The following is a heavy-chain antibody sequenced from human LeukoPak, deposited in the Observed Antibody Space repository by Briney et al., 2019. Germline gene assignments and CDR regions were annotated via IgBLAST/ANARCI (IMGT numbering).Heavy chain of an antibody. D-gene: IGHD6-13*01. Sequence: GGSLRLSCAASGFTFSSYAMHWVRQAPGKGLEWVAVISYDGSNKYYADSVKGRFTISRDNSKNTLYLQMNSLRAEDTAVYYCAAGYSSSWSDYWGQGTLVTVSS. CDR2: ISYDGSNK. CDR3: AAGYSSSWSDY. J-gene: IGHJ4*02. CDR1: GFTFSSYA. V-gene: IGHV3-30-3*01.